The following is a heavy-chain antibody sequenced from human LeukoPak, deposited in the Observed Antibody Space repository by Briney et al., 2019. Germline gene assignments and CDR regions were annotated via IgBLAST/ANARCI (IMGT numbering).Heavy chain of an antibody. D-gene: IGHD3-9*01. CDR3: AKDKRVYFDWLLSHFDY. CDR2: ISYDGSNK. V-gene: IGHV3-30*18. J-gene: IGHJ4*02. Sequence: GGSLRLSCAASGFTFSSYGMHWVRQAPGKGLEWVAVISYDGSNKYYADSVKGRFTISRDNSKNTLYLRMNSLRAEDTAVYYCAKDKRVYFDWLLSHFDYWGQGTLVTVSS. CDR1: GFTFSSYG.